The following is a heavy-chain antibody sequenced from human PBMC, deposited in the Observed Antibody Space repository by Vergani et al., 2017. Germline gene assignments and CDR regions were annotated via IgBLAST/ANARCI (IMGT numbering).Heavy chain of an antibody. CDR2: IIPILGIA. CDR1: GGTSSSYT. CDR3: ARDLMATISSYYYYMDV. D-gene: IGHD5-24*01. Sequence: QVQLVQSGAEVKKPGSSVKVSCKASGGTSSSYTISWVRQAPGQGLEWMGRIIPILGIANYAQKFQGRVTITADKSTSTAYMELSSLRSEDTAVYYCARDLMATISSYYYYMDVWGKGTTVTVSS. V-gene: IGHV1-69*08. J-gene: IGHJ6*03.